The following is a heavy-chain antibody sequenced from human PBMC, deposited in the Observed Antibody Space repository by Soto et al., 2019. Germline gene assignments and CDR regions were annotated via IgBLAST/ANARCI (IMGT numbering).Heavy chain of an antibody. CDR1: GGTFSSYT. V-gene: IGHV1-69*02. CDR2: IIPILGIA. J-gene: IGHJ4*02. D-gene: IGHD2-15*01. Sequence: EASVKVSCKASGGTFSSYTISWVRQAPGQGLEWMGRIIPILGIANYAQKFQGRVTITADKSTSTAYMELSSLRSEDTAVYYCASALQLGYCSGGSCYDRDYFDYWGQGTLVTVSS. CDR3: ASALQLGYCSGGSCYDRDYFDY.